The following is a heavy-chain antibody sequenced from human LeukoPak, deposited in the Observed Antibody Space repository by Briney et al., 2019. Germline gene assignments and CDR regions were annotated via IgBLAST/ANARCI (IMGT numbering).Heavy chain of an antibody. CDR1: GYTFTSYG. J-gene: IGHJ5*02. V-gene: IGHV1-18*04. CDR3: ARDAEIVEVVAATDGWFDP. Sequence: ASVKVSCKASGYTFTSYGISWVRQAPGQGLEWMGWISAYNSNTNYAQKLQGRVTMTTDTSTSTAYMELRSLRSDDTAVYYCARDAEIVEVVAATDGWFDPWGQGTLVTVSS. CDR2: ISAYNSNT. D-gene: IGHD2-15*01.